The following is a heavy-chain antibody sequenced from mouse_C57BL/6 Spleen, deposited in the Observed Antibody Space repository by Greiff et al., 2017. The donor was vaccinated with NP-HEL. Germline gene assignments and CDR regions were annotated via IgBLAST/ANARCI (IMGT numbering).Heavy chain of an antibody. J-gene: IGHJ4*01. CDR2: IRNKANGYTT. V-gene: IGHV7-3*01. D-gene: IGHD1-1*01. CDR1: GFTFTDYY. Sequence: EVMLVESGGGLVQPGGSLSLSCAASGFTFTDYYMSWVRQPPGKALEWLGFIRNKANGYTTEYSASVKGRFTISRDNSQSILYLQMNALRAEDSATYYCARSPYGSSFLYAMDYWGQGTSVTVSS. CDR3: ARSPYGSSFLYAMDY.